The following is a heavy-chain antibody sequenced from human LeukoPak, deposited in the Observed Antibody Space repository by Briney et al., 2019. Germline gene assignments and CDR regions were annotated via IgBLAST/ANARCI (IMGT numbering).Heavy chain of an antibody. D-gene: IGHD3-3*01. V-gene: IGHV3-15*01. CDR3: LYFWSGSSLVDY. CDR1: GFTFSNAW. CDR2: IKSKTNGGTA. Sequence: GGSLRLSCAASGFTFSNAWMSWVRQAPGKGLEWVGRIKSKTNGGTADYASPVKGRFTISRDDSKNTLYLEMYSLKTEDTAMYYCLYFWSGSSLVDYWGQGTLVTVSS. J-gene: IGHJ4*02.